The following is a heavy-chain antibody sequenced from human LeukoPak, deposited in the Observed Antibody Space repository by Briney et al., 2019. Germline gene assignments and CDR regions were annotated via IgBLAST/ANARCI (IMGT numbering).Heavy chain of an antibody. CDR1: GGSISSYY. J-gene: IGHJ4*02. V-gene: IGHV4-4*07. CDR3: ARAHPRYCSSTSCPFDY. D-gene: IGHD2-2*01. Sequence: ASETLSLTCTVSGGSISSYYWSWIRQPAGKGLEWIGRIYTSGSTNYNPSLKSRVTTSVDTSKNQFSLKLSSVTAADTAVYYCARAHPRYCSSTSCPFDYWGQGTLVTVSS. CDR2: IYTSGST.